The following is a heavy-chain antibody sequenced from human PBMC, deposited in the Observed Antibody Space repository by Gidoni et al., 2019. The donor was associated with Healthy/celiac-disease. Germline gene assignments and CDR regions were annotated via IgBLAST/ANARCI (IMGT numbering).Heavy chain of an antibody. V-gene: IGHV3-23*01. D-gene: IGHD3-10*01. Sequence: EVQLLESGGGLVQPGGSLRLSCAASGFTFSSYAMSWVRQSPGKGLGGVSAISGSGGSTYYADSVKGRFTISRDNSKNTLYLQMNSLRAEDTAVYYCATHYGSGSQRRAKNGMDVWGQGTTVTVSS. J-gene: IGHJ6*02. CDR3: ATHYGSGSQRRAKNGMDV. CDR1: GFTFSSYA. CDR2: ISGSGGST.